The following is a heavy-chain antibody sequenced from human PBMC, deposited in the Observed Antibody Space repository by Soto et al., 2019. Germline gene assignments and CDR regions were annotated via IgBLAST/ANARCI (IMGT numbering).Heavy chain of an antibody. CDR3: ARAKGLVTVTTSWFDP. CDR2: IYYSGST. V-gene: IGHV4-30-4*01. D-gene: IGHD4-17*01. CDR1: GGSISSYY. Sequence: SETLSLTCTVSGGSISSYYWSWIRQPPGKGLEWIGYIYYSGSTYYNPSLKSRVSISADTSKNQFSLKLSSVTAADTAIYYCARAKGLVTVTTSWFDPWGQGTRVTVSS. J-gene: IGHJ5*02.